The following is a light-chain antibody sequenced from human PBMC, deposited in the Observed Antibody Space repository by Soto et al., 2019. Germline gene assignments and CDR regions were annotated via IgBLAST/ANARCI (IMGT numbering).Light chain of an antibody. Sequence: QSALAQPRSVSGSVGQSVTISCTGTSSDVGGYNFVSWYQQYPGKAPKVLIYEVTKRSSGVPDRFSGSKSGNTASLTISGLQGEDEADYLCCSYAGTHTFTYVFGTGTKVTVL. CDR1: SSDVGGYNF. CDR2: EVT. J-gene: IGLJ1*01. CDR3: CSYAGTHTFTYV. V-gene: IGLV2-11*01.